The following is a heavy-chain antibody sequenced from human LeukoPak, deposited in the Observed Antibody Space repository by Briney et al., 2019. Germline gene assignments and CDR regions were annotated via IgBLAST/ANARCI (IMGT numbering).Heavy chain of an antibody. J-gene: IGHJ6*02. V-gene: IGHV4-4*07. CDR2: IYTSGST. CDR3: ARDRDYGDYLYYYYGMDV. D-gene: IGHD4-17*01. CDR1: GGSISSYY. Sequence: SETLSLTCTVSGGSISSYYWSWIRQPAGKGLEWIGRIYTSGSTNYNPSLKSRVTMSVDTSKNQFSLKLSSVTAADTAVYYCARDRDYGDYLYYYYGMDVWGQGTTATVSS.